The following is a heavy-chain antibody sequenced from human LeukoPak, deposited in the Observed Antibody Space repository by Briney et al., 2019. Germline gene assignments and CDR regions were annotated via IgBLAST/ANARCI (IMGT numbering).Heavy chain of an antibody. Sequence: GESLKISCAASGFTFDYYGMSWVRQAPGKGLEWVSGINWNGGSTGYADSVKGRFTISRDNAKNSLYLQMNSLRAEDTALYYCARGGVAGPYYFDYWGQGTLVTVSS. CDR3: ARGGVAGPYYFDY. D-gene: IGHD6-19*01. J-gene: IGHJ4*02. CDR2: INWNGGST. CDR1: GFTFDYYG. V-gene: IGHV3-20*04.